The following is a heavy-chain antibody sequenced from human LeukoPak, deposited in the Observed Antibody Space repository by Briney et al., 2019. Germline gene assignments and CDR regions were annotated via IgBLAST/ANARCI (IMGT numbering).Heavy chain of an antibody. CDR1: GFTFSDYI. CDR3: SRDGGDSDGASDI. CDR2: VRRKRNGYTT. V-gene: IGHV3-72*01. D-gene: IGHD3-16*01. Sequence: GGSLRLSGAASGFTFSDYILDWVRQAPGKGLGWVGRVRRKRNGYTTEYAASVKGRFTISRDDSQNSLYLHMNRLKTEDTAVYYCSRDGGDSDGASDIWGQGTMVTVSS. J-gene: IGHJ3*02.